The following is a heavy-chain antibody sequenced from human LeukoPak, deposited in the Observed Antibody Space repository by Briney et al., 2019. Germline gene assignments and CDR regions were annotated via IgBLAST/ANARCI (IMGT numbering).Heavy chain of an antibody. Sequence: SETLSLTCTVSGGSISSSSYYWGWIRQPPGRGLEWIGYIYYSGSTYYNPSLKSRVTISVDTSKNQFSLKLSSVTAADTAVYYCTRAGGWFDPWGQGTLVTVSS. CDR1: GGSISSSSYY. J-gene: IGHJ5*02. V-gene: IGHV4-31*03. CDR2: IYYSGST. CDR3: TRAGGWFDP.